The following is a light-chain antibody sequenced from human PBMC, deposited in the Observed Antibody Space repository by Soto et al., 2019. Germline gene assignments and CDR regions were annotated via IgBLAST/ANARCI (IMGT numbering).Light chain of an antibody. CDR2: LNSDGSH. CDR1: SAXSSYA. V-gene: IGLV4-69*01. Sequence: QLVLTQSPSASASLGASVKLTCXLSSAXSSYAIAWLQQQPEKGPRYLMRLNSDGSHNKGDGIPDRFSGSGSGAERFLTISSLHSEDEADYYCQTWGSAVVFGGGTKLTVL. CDR3: QTWGSAVV. J-gene: IGLJ3*02.